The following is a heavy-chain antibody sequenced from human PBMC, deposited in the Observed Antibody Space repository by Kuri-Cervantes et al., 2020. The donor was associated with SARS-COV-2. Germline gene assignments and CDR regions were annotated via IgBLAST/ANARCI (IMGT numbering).Heavy chain of an antibody. J-gene: IGHJ5*02. D-gene: IGHD1-1*01. CDR1: GGSISSGSYY. V-gene: IGHV4-61*10. CDR3: ARSSPGTNWFDL. CDR2: IYTSGST. Sequence: SETLSLTCTVSGGSISSGSYYWSWIRQPAGKGLEWIGYIYTSGSTNYNPSLKSRVTISVDTSKNQFSLKLSSVTAADTAVYHCARSSPGTNWFDLWGQGTLVTVSS.